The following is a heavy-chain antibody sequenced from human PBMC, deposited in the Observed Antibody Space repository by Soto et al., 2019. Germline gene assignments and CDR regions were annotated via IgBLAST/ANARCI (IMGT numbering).Heavy chain of an antibody. CDR3: AREYYDSSGYRHDY. J-gene: IGHJ4*02. V-gene: IGHV3-74*01. Sequence: EVQLVESGGGLVQPGGSLRLSCASSGFTFSSYWMHWVRQAPGKGLVWVSRINSDGSSTSYADSVKGRFTISRDNAKNTMYLSMNSLRAEDTAVYYCAREYYDSSGYRHDYWGQGTLVTVSS. D-gene: IGHD3-22*01. CDR2: INSDGSST. CDR1: GFTFSSYW.